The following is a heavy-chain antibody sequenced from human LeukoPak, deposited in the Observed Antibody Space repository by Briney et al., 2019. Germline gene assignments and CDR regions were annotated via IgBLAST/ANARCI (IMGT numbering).Heavy chain of an antibody. CDR2: IYPGDSDT. D-gene: IGHD3-9*01. J-gene: IGHJ3*02. CDR3: ASDILTGYYKAGPDAFDI. Sequence: GESLKISCRGSGYSFTSYWIGWVRQMPGKGLEWMGIIYPGDSDTRYSPSFQGQVTISADKSISTAYLQWSSLKASDTAMYYCASDILTGYYKAGPDAFDIWGQGTMVTVSS. V-gene: IGHV5-51*01. CDR1: GYSFTSYW.